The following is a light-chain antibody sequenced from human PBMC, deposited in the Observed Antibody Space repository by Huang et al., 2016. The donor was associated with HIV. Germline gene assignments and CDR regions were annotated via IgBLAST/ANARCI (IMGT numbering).Light chain of an antibody. CDR2: DTS. J-gene: IGKJ3*01. V-gene: IGKV3-11*01. CDR3: QQRNGLGFA. Sequence: EIVLTQSQATLSLSPGDRATLSCRASQSFSNYLVWYQQKPGQAPRLLIYDTSNRATGIPARFSGSGSGTDFTLTISSLEPEDFAVYYCQQRNGLGFAFGHGTKVDFK. CDR1: QSFSNY.